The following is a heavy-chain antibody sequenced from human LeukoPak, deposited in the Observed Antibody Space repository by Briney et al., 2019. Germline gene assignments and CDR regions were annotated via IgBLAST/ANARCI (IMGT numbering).Heavy chain of an antibody. CDR1: GFTFSSYG. Sequence: QPGRSLRLSCAASGFTFSSYGMHWVRQAPGKGLEWVAVISYDGSNKYYADSVKGRFTISRDNSKNTLYLQMNSLRAVDTAVYYCAKIFCGGSCNWFDPWGQGTLVTVSS. V-gene: IGHV3-30*18. CDR3: AKIFCGGSCNWFDP. J-gene: IGHJ5*02. D-gene: IGHD2-15*01. CDR2: ISYDGSNK.